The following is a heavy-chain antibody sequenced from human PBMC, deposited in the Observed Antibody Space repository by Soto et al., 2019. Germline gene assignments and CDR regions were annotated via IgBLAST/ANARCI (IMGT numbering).Heavy chain of an antibody. CDR1: GFTLRNYA. D-gene: IGHD1-20*01. J-gene: IGHJ4*02. V-gene: IGHV3-23*01. CDR2: ISANDVGT. Sequence: GGSLRLSCEASGFTLRNYAMTWVRQAPGKGLEWVSLISANDVGTYYTESVKTRFTISTDQSRNTVYLQMDSLRADDTAIYYCAKAKNDYNWDNRPPFDYWGKGTLVTGS. CDR3: AKAKNDYNWDNRPPFDY.